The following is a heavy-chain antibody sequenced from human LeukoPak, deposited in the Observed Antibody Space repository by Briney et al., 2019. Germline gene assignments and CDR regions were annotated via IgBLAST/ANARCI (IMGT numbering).Heavy chain of an antibody. V-gene: IGHV4-61*02. CDR2: IYTSGGT. CDR1: GGSISSGGYF. D-gene: IGHD2-2*02. Sequence: PSETLSLTCTVSGGSISSGGYFWSWIRQPAGKGLEWIGRIYTSGGTNYNPSLNSRVTVSIDTSTNQFSLRLTSVTAADTAVYYCATYCSHTSCHTGGGFQHWGHGTLVTVSS. CDR3: ATYCSHTSCHTGGGFQH. J-gene: IGHJ1*01.